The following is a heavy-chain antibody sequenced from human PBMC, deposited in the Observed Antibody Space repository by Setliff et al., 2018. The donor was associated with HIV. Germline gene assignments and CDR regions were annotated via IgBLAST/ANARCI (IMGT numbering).Heavy chain of an antibody. Sequence: SVKVSCKASGGTFSNYAISWVRQAPGQGLEWMGGIIPISGAAYAQRFQGRVTITADASTNTAYMQLSSLTSEDTAIYYCARGNPYYYFYMDVWGNGTTVTAP. CDR2: IIPISGAA. J-gene: IGHJ6*03. CDR1: GGTFSNYA. CDR3: ARGNPYYYFYMDV. V-gene: IGHV1-69*13.